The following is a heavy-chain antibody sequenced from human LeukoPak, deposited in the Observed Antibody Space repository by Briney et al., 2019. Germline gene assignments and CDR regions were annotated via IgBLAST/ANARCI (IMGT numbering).Heavy chain of an antibody. V-gene: IGHV1-2*02. CDR1: GYTFTGYY. CDR3: ARDIYFGGNCSYFAY. J-gene: IGHJ4*02. D-gene: IGHD2-21*02. Sequence: GASVKVSCKASGYTFTGYYMHWVRQAPGQGLEWMGWINPNSGGTNYAQKFQGRVTMTRDTSISTAYMELSRLRSDDTAVYYCARDIYFGGNCSYFAYGGKEPLVTVPT. CDR2: INPNSGGT.